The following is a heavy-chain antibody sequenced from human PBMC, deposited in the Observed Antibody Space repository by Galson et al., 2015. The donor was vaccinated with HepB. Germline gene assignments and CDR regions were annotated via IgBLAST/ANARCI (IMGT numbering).Heavy chain of an antibody. V-gene: IGHV3-66*02. D-gene: IGHD6-13*01. CDR3: ASSGSSWYGYYYYGMDV. CDR2: IYSGGST. J-gene: IGHJ6*02. Sequence: SLRLSCAASGFTVSSNYMSWVRQAPGKGLEWVSVIYSGGSTYYADSVKGRFTISRDNSKNTLYLQMNSLRAEDTAVYYCASSGSSWYGYYYYGMDVWGQGTTVTVSS. CDR1: GFTVSSNY.